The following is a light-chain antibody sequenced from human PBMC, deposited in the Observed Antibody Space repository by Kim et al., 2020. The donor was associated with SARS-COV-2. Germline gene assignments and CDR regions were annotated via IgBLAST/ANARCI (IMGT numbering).Light chain of an antibody. Sequence: EIVLTQSPGTLSLSPGERATLSCRASQSVSSSYLAWYQQKPGQAPRLLIYGVSSRATGIPDTFSGSGSGTDFTLTISRLEPEDYAVYYCQHYGSSLFTFGPGTKVDIK. CDR1: QSVSSSY. CDR3: QHYGSSLFT. J-gene: IGKJ3*01. CDR2: GVS. V-gene: IGKV3-20*01.